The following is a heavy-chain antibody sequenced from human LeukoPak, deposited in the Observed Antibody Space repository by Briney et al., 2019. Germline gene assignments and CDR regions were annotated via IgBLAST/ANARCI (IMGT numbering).Heavy chain of an antibody. D-gene: IGHD3-22*01. V-gene: IGHV3-30*18. CDR2: ISYDGSNK. CDR3: AKDPHYDSSGYYYVGAFDI. Sequence: PGRSLRLSCAASGFTFSSYGMHWVRQAPGKGLEWVAVISYDGSNKYYADSVKGRFTISRDNSENTLYLQMNSLRAEDTAVYYCAKDPHYDSSGYYYVGAFDIWGQGTMVTVSS. CDR1: GFTFSSYG. J-gene: IGHJ3*02.